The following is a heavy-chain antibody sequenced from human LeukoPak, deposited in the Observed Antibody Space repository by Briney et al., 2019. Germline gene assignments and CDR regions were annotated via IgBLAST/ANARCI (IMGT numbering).Heavy chain of an antibody. D-gene: IGHD2-15*01. CDR1: GDSFTSYW. J-gene: IGHJ4*02. CDR3: ARSHCSGGSCYFLLDY. V-gene: IGHV5-51*01. Sequence: GESLKISCKGSGDSFTSYWIDWVRQMPGKGLEWMGVIYPGDSDTRYSPSFQGQVTISADKSISTAYLQWSSLKASDTAMYYCARSHCSGGSCYFLLDYWGQGTLVTVSS. CDR2: IYPGDSDT.